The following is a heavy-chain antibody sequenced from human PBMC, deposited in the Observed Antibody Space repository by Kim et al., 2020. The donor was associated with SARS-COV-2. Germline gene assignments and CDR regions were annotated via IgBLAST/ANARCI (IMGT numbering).Heavy chain of an antibody. J-gene: IGHJ6*02. V-gene: IGHV3-30*02. D-gene: IGHD5-18*01. CDR3: AKDLGYSYVNYYYYGMDV. Sequence: KGRFTISRDNSKNTLYLQMNSLRAEDTAVYYCAKDLGYSYVNYYYYGMDVWGQGTTVTVSS.